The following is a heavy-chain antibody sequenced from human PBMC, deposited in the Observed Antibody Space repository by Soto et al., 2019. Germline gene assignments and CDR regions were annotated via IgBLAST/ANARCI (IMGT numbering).Heavy chain of an antibody. Sequence: EVQLVESGGGLVQPGGSLRLSCAASGFTFSSYAMHWVRQAPGKGLEYVSAISSNGGSTYYANSVKGRFTISRDNSKNTLYLQMGSVRAEEMAVYYCARDGNDFWSGYTIYYYYYYMDVWGKGTTVTVSS. D-gene: IGHD3-3*01. CDR3: ARDGNDFWSGYTIYYYYYYMDV. J-gene: IGHJ6*03. CDR1: GFTFSSYA. V-gene: IGHV3-64*01. CDR2: ISSNGGST.